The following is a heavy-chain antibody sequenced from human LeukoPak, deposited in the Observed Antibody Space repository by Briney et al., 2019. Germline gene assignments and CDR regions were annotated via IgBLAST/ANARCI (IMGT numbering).Heavy chain of an antibody. V-gene: IGHV3-30*04. CDR1: GFTFSSYA. CDR3: ARDHLLGYCSSTSCYTGSYSYYYGMDV. CDR2: ISYDGYNK. Sequence: GGSLRLSCVASGFTFSSYAMHWVRQAPGRGLEWVAVISYDGYNKYYADSVKGRFTISRDNSKSTLYLQMNSLRAEDTAVFYCARDHLLGYCSSTSCYTGSYSYYYGMDVWGQGTTVTVSS. J-gene: IGHJ6*02. D-gene: IGHD2-2*02.